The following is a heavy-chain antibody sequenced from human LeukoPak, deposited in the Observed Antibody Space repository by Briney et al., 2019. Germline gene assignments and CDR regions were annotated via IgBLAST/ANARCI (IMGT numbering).Heavy chain of an antibody. CDR2: ISYDGSNK. D-gene: IGHD3-3*01. J-gene: IGHJ5*02. V-gene: IGHV3-30*01. CDR3: ARGGIDFWSGYYHPVGYNWFDP. Sequence: GGSLRLSCAASGFTFSSYTMSWARQAPGKGLEWVAVISYDGSNKYYADSVKGRFTISRDNSKNTLYLQMNSLRAEDTAVYYCARGGIDFWSGYYHPVGYNWFDPWGQGTLVTVSS. CDR1: GFTFSSYT.